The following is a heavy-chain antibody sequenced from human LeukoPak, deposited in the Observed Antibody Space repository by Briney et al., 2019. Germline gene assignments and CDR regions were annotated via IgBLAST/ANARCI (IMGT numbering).Heavy chain of an antibody. CDR2: INAGNGNT. V-gene: IGHV1-3*01. J-gene: IGHJ4*02. CDR3: VRALAGGSYLTDY. CDR1: GYTFTSYA. D-gene: IGHD1-26*01. Sequence: ASVKVSFKASGYTFTSYAMHWVRQAPGQRLEWMGWINAGNGNTKYSQKFQGRVSITRDTSASTAYMELSSLRSEDTAVYYCVRALAGGSYLTDYWGQGTLATVSS.